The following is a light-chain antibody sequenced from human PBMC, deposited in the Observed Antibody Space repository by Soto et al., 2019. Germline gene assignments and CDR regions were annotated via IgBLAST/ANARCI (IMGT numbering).Light chain of an antibody. CDR1: SSDIGGYNY. CDR2: DVS. CDR3: SSYTSSSTLVV. Sequence: ALTQPASVSGSPGQSITVSCTGTSSDIGGYNYVSWYQQYPGEAPKVIIYDVSDRPSGVSNRFSGSKSGNTASLTISGLQTEDEADYYCSSYTSSSTLVVFGTGTKLTVL. V-gene: IGLV2-14*03. J-gene: IGLJ1*01.